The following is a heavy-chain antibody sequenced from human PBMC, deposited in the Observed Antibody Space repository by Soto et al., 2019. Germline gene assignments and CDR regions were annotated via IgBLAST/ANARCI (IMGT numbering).Heavy chain of an antibody. D-gene: IGHD2-2*01. CDR1: GFSLGDYW. J-gene: IGHJ4*02. CDR3: ARVSSAAMDY. Sequence: EVKLVESAGGLVQPGGSLTLFCAASGFSLGDYWMRWVRQAPGKGPEWVASINQDGSVRKYEDSVKGRFIVSRDNAKNALWLQMNSLRAEDTAVYYCARVSSAAMDYWGQGILVTVYS. CDR2: INQDGSVR. V-gene: IGHV3-7*01.